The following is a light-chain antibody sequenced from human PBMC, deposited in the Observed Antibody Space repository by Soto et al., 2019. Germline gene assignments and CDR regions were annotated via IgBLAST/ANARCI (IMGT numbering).Light chain of an antibody. J-gene: IGLJ1*01. V-gene: IGLV2-14*01. CDR3: SSYRSSSTHG. CDR1: SSDVGAYNY. CDR2: EVS. Sequence: QSVLTQPASGSGSPGQSITISCTGTSSDVGAYNYVSWYQHHPGKAPKLIISEVSNRPSGVSNRFSGSKSGSTASLTISGLQAEDEGDYYCSSYRSSSTHGFGTGTKVTVL.